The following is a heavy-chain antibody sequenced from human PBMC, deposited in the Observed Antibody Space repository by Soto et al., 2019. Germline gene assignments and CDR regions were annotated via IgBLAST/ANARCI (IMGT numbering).Heavy chain of an antibody. CDR1: GFTFSSYS. CDR2: ISSSSSYI. D-gene: IGHD2-15*01. J-gene: IGHJ4*02. Sequence: GGSLRLSCAASGFTFSSYSMNWVRQAPGKGLEWVSSISSSSSYIYYADSVKGRFTISRDNAKNSLYLQMNSLRAEDTAVYYCARAGYCSGGSCYAGAGYFDYWGQGTLVTVSS. CDR3: ARAGYCSGGSCYAGAGYFDY. V-gene: IGHV3-21*01.